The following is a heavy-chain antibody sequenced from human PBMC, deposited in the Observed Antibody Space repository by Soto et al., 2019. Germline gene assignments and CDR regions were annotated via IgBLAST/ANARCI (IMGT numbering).Heavy chain of an antibody. Sequence: EGQLVESGGGLVQPGGSLRLYCAASGFTFSRYWMHWVRQAPGKGLVWVSRINGDGGTTNYADSVKGRFTISRDNAKNTLFLQMNSLRVEDAAVYYCARVGGSSWHWGQGTLVTVSS. CDR2: INGDGGTT. V-gene: IGHV3-74*01. D-gene: IGHD6-6*01. CDR3: ARVGGSSWH. J-gene: IGHJ4*02. CDR1: GFTFSRYW.